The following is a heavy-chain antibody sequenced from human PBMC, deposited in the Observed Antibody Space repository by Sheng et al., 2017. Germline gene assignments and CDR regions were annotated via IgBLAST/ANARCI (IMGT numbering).Heavy chain of an antibody. V-gene: IGHV3-33*01. CDR3: ARDSLSGSGCRWGDY. J-gene: IGHJ4*02. CDR2: IWYDGSNK. CDR1: GFTFSSYG. D-gene: IGHD6-19*01. Sequence: QVQLVESGGGVVQPGRSLRLSCAASGFTFSSYGMHWVRQAPGKGLEWVAVIWYDGSNKYYADSVKGRFTISRDNSKNTLYLQMNSLRAEDTAVYYCARDSLSGSGCRWGDYWGRGNP.